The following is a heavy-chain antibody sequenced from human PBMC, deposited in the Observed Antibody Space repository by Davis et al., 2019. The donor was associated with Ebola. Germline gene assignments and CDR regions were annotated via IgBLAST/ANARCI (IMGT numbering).Heavy chain of an antibody. CDR2: ISSNGGST. CDR3: ARDYGDYYYGMDV. J-gene: IGHJ6*02. CDR1: GFTFSNYA. Sequence: GESLKISCAASGFTFSNYAMHWVRQAPGKGLEYVSAISSNGGSTYHANSVKGRFTISRDNSKNTLYLQMGSLRAEDTAVYYCARDYGDYYYGMDVWGQGTTVTVSS. D-gene: IGHD4-17*01. V-gene: IGHV3-64*01.